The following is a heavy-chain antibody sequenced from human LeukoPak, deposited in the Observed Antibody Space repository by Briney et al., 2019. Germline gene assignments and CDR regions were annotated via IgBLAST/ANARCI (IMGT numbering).Heavy chain of an antibody. Sequence: GGSLRLSCAASGSTFSSYGMHWVRQAPGKGLEWVSYISTSSSYTDYADSVKGRFTISRDNAKNSLYLQMNSLRAEDAAVYYCARGHYGLDVWGQGTTVTVSS. J-gene: IGHJ6*02. V-gene: IGHV3-21*05. CDR1: GSTFSSYG. CDR3: ARGHYGLDV. D-gene: IGHD3-10*01. CDR2: ISTSSSYT.